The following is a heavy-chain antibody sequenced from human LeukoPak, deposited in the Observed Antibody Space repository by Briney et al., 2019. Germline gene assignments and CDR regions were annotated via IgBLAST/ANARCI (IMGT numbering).Heavy chain of an antibody. CDR1: GSTINGFTINSNY. CDR2: IYAGGTT. D-gene: IGHD3-22*01. V-gene: IGHV3-66*02. Sequence: GGSLRLSCAASGSTINGFTINSNYMSWVRQAPGKGLEWVSVIYAGGTTYDADSVKGRFAISRDSSKNMLYLQMNSLRVEDTAVYYCARASVTYSYDSSGPYDYWGQGTLVTVSS. CDR3: ARASVTYSYDSSGPYDY. J-gene: IGHJ4*02.